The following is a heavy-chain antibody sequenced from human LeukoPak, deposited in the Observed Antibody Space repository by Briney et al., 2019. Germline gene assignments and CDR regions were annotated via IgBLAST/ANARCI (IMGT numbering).Heavy chain of an antibody. CDR1: GGSFSGYY. V-gene: IGHV4-34*01. D-gene: IGHD1-26*01. Sequence: SETLSLTCAVYGGSFSGYYWSWIRQPPGKGLEWIGEINHSGSTNYNPSLKSRVTVSVDTSKNEFSLRLNSVTAADTAMYYCAKSGGYGLIDYWGQGTLVTVSS. CDR2: INHSGST. CDR3: AKSGGYGLIDY. J-gene: IGHJ4*02.